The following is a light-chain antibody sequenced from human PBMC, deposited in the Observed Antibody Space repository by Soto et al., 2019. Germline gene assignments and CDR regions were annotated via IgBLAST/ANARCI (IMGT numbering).Light chain of an antibody. CDR2: EVT. Sequence: QSALTQPASVSGSPGQSIAISCTGTSSDVGGYNYVSWYQQHPGKAPKLIISEVTNRPSGVSSRFSGSRSGNTASLTISGLQADDEADYYCSSYTSSSTLVIFGGGTKVTVL. CDR1: SSDVGGYNY. V-gene: IGLV2-14*01. J-gene: IGLJ2*01. CDR3: SSYTSSSTLVI.